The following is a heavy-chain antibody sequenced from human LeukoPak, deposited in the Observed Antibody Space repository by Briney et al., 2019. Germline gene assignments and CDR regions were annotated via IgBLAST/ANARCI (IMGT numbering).Heavy chain of an antibody. D-gene: IGHD3-10*01. CDR1: GFTFSSYG. J-gene: IGHJ4*02. CDR3: AKGGMVRGVTNKIDY. V-gene: IGHV3-30*02. CDR2: IRYDGSNK. Sequence: GGSLRLSCAASGFTFSSYGMHWVRQAPGKGLEWVAFIRYDGSNKYYADSVKGRFTISRDNSKNTLYLQMNSLRAEDTAVYYCAKGGMVRGVTNKIDYWGQGTLVTVSS.